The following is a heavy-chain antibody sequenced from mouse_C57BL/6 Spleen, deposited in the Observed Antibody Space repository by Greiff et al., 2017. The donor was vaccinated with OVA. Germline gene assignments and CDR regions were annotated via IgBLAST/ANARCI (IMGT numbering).Heavy chain of an antibody. D-gene: IGHD1-1*01. Sequence: VQLQQSGAELVKPGASVKISCKASGYAFSSYWMNWVKQRPGKGLEWIGQIYPGDGDTNYNGKFKGKATLTADKSSRTAYMQLSSLTSEDSAVYFCARSCTTVVADYAMDYWGQGTSVTVSS. CDR1: GYAFSSYW. CDR3: ARSCTTVVADYAMDY. V-gene: IGHV1-80*01. CDR2: IYPGDGDT. J-gene: IGHJ4*01.